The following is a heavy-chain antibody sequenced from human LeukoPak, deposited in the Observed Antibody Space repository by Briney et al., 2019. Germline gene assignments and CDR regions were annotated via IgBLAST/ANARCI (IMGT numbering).Heavy chain of an antibody. CDR2: IYYSGST. CDR1: GGSISSYY. CDR3: AKDARARDGHKFNFDY. J-gene: IGHJ4*02. V-gene: IGHV4-59*12. D-gene: IGHD5-24*01. Sequence: SETLSLTCTVSGGSISSYYWSWIRQPPGKGLEWIGYIYYSGSTNYNPSLKSRVTISVDTSKNQFSLKLSSVTAADTAVYYCAKDARARDGHKFNFDYWGQGTLVTVSS.